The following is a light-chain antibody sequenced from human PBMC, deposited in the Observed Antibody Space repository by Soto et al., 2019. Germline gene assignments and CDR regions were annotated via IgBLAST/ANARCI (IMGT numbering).Light chain of an antibody. CDR3: SSYTTSSTVV. V-gene: IGLV2-14*03. Sequence: QSALTQPASVSGSPGQSITISCTGTSSDVGGYNYVSWYQQHPGKAPKLMIYDVSERPSGVSNRFSGSKSGNTASLTISGLQAEYEADYYCSSYTTSSTVVFGGGTKLTVL. CDR1: SSDVGGYNY. J-gene: IGLJ2*01. CDR2: DVS.